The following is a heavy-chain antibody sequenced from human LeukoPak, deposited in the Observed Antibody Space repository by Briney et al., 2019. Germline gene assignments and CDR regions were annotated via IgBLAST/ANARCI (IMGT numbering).Heavy chain of an antibody. CDR3: AKDMRSYRNSAPDFDY. CDR2: ISGSGGST. D-gene: IGHD1-14*01. J-gene: IGHJ4*02. CDR1: GFTFSSYA. Sequence: QAGGSLRLSCAASGFTFSSYAMSWVRQAPGKGLEWVSAISGSGGSTYYADSVKGRFTISRDNSKNSLYLQMNSLRTEDTALYYCAKDMRSYRNSAPDFDYWGQGTLVTVSS. V-gene: IGHV3-23*01.